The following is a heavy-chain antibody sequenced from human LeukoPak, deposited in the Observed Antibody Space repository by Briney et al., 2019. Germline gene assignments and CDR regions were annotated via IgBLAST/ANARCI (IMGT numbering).Heavy chain of an antibody. J-gene: IGHJ4*02. CDR3: ARGYSGSYGRFDY. D-gene: IGHD1-26*01. CDR1: GVSISSYY. CDR2: IYYSGST. V-gene: IGHV4-59*01. Sequence: SETLSLTRTVSGVSISSYYWSWIRQPPGKGLEWIGYIYYSGSTSYNPSLKSRVTISVDTSKNQFSLKLSSVTAADTAVYYCARGYSGSYGRFDYWGQGTLVTVSS.